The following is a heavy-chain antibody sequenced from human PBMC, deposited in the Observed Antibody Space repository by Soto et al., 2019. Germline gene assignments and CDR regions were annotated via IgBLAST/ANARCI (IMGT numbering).Heavy chain of an antibody. CDR3: TSKFGQLLDDAFDI. CDR2: IDNSGGT. J-gene: IGHJ3*02. CDR1: SVSISNYK. Sequence: PSETLSLTCSVSSVSISNYKWSWIRQTPGKGLEWIGYIDNSGGTSYNPSLRSRVTMSVGTSPKQFSLKMSSVTDADTAVYYCTSKFGQLLDDAFDIWGQGTMVTVSS. V-gene: IGHV4-59*12. D-gene: IGHD3-10*01.